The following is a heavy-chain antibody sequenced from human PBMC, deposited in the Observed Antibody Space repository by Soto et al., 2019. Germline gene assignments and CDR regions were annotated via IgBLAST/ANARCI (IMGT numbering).Heavy chain of an antibody. J-gene: IGHJ4*02. CDR1: GFTFSRHA. D-gene: IGHD3-10*01. CDR2: VSKDGSVK. CDR3: VRSRSGAVADSFDL. Sequence: LRLSGEGSGFTFSRHALHWVRQAPGKGLEWVAVVSKDGSVKYWIESVKGRFTLSRDNSKNTVYLEMNSLRPEDTGVYYCVRSRSGAVADSFDLWGQGTLVTVSS. V-gene: IGHV3-30-3*01.